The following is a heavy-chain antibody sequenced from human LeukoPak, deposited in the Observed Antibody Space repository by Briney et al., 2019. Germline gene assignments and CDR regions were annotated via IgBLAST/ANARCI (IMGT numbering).Heavy chain of an antibody. V-gene: IGHV4-59*01. CDR3: ARTYSSSSSYSDF. D-gene: IGHD6-6*01. J-gene: IGHJ4*02. CDR2: IHYSGST. CDR1: GGSISSYY. Sequence: SETLSLTCTVSGGSISSYYWSWIRQSPGKGLEWIGYIHYSGSTNYNPSLKSRVTISVETSKNQFSLNLTSVTAADTAVYYCARTYSSSSSYSDFWGQGTLVTVSS.